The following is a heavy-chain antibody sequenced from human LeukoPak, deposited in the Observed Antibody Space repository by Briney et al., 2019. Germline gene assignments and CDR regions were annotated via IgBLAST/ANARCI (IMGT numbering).Heavy chain of an antibody. V-gene: IGHV3-7*04. CDR2: IKQDGSEK. CDR1: GFTFSSYA. Sequence: GGSLRLSCAASGFTFSSYAMSWVRQAPGKGLEWVANIKQDGSEKYYVDSVKGRFTISRDNAKNSLYLQMNSLRAEDTAVYYCARGGGDGYSNNWFDPWGQGTLVTVSS. D-gene: IGHD5-24*01. J-gene: IGHJ5*02. CDR3: ARGGGDGYSNNWFDP.